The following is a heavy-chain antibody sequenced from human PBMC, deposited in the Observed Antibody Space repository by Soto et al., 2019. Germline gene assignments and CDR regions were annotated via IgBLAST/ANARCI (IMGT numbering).Heavy chain of an antibody. CDR3: ASGSRVPYYFDY. J-gene: IGHJ4*02. V-gene: IGHV4-31*11. Sequence: SETLSLTCAVSGGSISSGGYYWSWIRQHPGKGLEWIGYIYYSGSTYYNPSLKSRVTISVDTSKNQFSLKLSSVTAADTAVYYCASGSRVPYYFDYWGQGTLVTVSS. CDR1: GGSISSGGYY. CDR2: IYYSGST.